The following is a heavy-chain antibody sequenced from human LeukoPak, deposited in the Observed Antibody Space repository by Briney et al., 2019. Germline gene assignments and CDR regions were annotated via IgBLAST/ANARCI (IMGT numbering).Heavy chain of an antibody. Sequence: ASVKLSCKASGYTFTSYGISWVRQAPGQGLEFMVWISAYNGNTNYAKNLQGRVTLPTATSTSTAYMALRSLRSEDTPLHYCARNGAFGDYYYGMDVWGHGTTVTVS. CDR1: GYTFTSYG. CDR3: ARNGAFGDYYYGMDV. CDR2: ISAYNGNT. V-gene: IGHV1-18*01. J-gene: IGHJ6*02. D-gene: IGHD2-21*01.